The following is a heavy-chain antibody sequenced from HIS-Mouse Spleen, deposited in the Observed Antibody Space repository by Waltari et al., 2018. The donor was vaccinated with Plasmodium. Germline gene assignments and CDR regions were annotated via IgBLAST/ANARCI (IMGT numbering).Heavy chain of an antibody. J-gene: IGHJ4*02. CDR1: GGSFSGYY. Sequence: QVQLQQWGAGLLKPSETLSLTCAVYGGSFSGYYWSWIRQPQGKGLEWIWEINHSGSTNYKPSLNSRVTISVDTSKNQFSLKLSSVTGADTAVYYCASSGSGSYYYWGQGTLVTVSS. CDR3: ASSGSGSYYY. V-gene: IGHV4-34*01. CDR2: INHSGST. D-gene: IGHD3-10*01.